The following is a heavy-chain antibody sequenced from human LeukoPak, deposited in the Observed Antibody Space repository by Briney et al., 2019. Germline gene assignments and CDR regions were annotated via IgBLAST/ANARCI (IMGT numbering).Heavy chain of an antibody. V-gene: IGHV4-59*01. J-gene: IGHJ4*02. CDR3: ARRYGDYVFYFDY. D-gene: IGHD4-17*01. CDR1: GGSISSYY. Sequence: SVTLSLTCTVSGGSISSYYWSWIRQPPGKGLEWIGYIYYSGSTNYNPSLKSRVTISVDTSKNQFSLKLSSVTAADTAVYYCARRYGDYVFYFDYWGQGTLVTVSS. CDR2: IYYSGST.